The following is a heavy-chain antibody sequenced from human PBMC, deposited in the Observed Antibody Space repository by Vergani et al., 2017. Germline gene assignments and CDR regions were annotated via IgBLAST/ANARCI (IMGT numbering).Heavy chain of an antibody. D-gene: IGHD3-10*01. CDR2: IYHTGST. J-gene: IGHJ6*04. CDR1: GYSITSGYY. Sequence: QVQLLESGPGLLKPSETLSLTCSVSGYSITSGYYWGWIRQPPGRGLEWIGSIYHTGSTYYNPSLKSRVTISVDTSKNQFSLKLSSVTAADTAVYYCARHGLLWFGEKGMDVWGKGTTVTVSS. CDR3: ARHGLLWFGEKGMDV. V-gene: IGHV4-38-2*01.